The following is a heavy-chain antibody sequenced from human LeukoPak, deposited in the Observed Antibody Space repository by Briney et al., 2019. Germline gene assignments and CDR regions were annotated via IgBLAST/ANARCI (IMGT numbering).Heavy chain of an antibody. Sequence: PSETLSLTCTVSGGSISSYYWSWIRQPPGKGLEWIGYIYYSGSTNYNPSLKSRVTISVDTSKNQFSLKLSSVTAADTAVYYCARPLDSSGYYEYWYFDLWGRGTLVTVSS. V-gene: IGHV4-59*12. CDR3: ARPLDSSGYYEYWYFDL. J-gene: IGHJ2*01. CDR2: IYYSGST. D-gene: IGHD3-22*01. CDR1: GGSISSYY.